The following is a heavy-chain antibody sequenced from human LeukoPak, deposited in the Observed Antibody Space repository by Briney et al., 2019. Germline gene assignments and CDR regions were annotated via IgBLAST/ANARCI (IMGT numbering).Heavy chain of an antibody. CDR1: GASINSRDYY. J-gene: IGHJ4*02. CDR3: ARGYSSSTIDY. Sequence: PSETLSLTCTVSGASINSRDYYWGWIRQPPGQGLEWIGSIYSDGTTYYNPSLKSRVSISADTSKNHFSLWLSSVTAADTAVYYCARGYSSSTIDYWGQGTLVTVSS. V-gene: IGHV4-39*02. CDR2: IYSDGTT. D-gene: IGHD6-13*01.